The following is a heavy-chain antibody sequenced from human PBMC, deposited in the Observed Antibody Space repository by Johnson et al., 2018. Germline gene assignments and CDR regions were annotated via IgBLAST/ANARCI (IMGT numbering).Heavy chain of an antibody. CDR3: ARDPDYGEYASASDS. Sequence: QVQLVQSGGCVVQPGRSLRLSCTASGFTFSFFGMHWVRQAPGKGLEWVAVIWYDESKEYYADSVKGRFGISRDNSRNTVYLQMSSLGAEETGVYYCARDPDYGEYASASDSWGQGTLVTVSS. D-gene: IGHD4/OR15-4a*01. CDR2: IWYDESKE. J-gene: IGHJ3*02. V-gene: IGHV3-33*01. CDR1: GFTFSFFG.